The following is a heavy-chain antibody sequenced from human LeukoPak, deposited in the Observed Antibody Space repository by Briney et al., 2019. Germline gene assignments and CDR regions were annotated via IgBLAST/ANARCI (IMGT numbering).Heavy chain of an antibody. CDR1: GFSFHNEW. CDR3: ARSHPAVRSGWSSIYYYGMDV. J-gene: IGHJ6*04. CDR2: INQDGSER. V-gene: IGHV3-7*01. Sequence: GGSLRLSCVAPASGFSFHNEWMSWVRQAPGKGLEWVANINQDGSERWYVDSVKGRFTISRDNAKNSLCLQMNSLRAEDTAVYYCARSHPAVRSGWSSIYYYGMDVWGKGTTVTVSS. D-gene: IGHD6-19*01.